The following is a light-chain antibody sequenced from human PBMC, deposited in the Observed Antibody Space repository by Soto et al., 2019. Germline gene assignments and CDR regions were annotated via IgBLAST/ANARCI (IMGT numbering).Light chain of an antibody. Sequence: TQSPSSFSASTGDRVTITCRASQSISSSFLAWYQQKPGQAPRLLIYGASSRATGIPDRFSGTGSETDFTLTISRLEPEDFAVYYCQQYDNSPITFGQGTRLEIK. V-gene: IGKV3-20*01. CDR3: QQYDNSPIT. CDR1: QSISSSF. J-gene: IGKJ5*01. CDR2: GAS.